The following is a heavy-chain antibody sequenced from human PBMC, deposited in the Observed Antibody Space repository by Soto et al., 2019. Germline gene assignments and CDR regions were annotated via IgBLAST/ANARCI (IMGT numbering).Heavy chain of an antibody. J-gene: IGHJ6*02. D-gene: IGHD4-17*01. CDR2: MNPNSGNT. CDR3: ASGYGDYGYYYCGMDV. CDR1: GYTFPSYD. Sequence: ASVKVSCKASGYTFPSYDINWVRQATGQGLEWMGWMNPNSGNTGYAQKFQGRVTMTRNTSISTAYMELSSLRSEDTAVYYCASGYGDYGYYYCGMDVWGQGXTVTVYS. V-gene: IGHV1-8*01.